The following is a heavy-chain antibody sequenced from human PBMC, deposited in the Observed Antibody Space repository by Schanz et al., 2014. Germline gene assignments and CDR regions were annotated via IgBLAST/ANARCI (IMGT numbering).Heavy chain of an antibody. CDR3: ARDRGYCSGGSCLTFDY. J-gene: IGHJ4*02. V-gene: IGHV3-30*19. Sequence: VQLVESGGGFVQPGGSLGLSCVVSGFTVSSDHMSWVRQAPGKGLEWVALISNDGSIKYYADSVKGRFTISRDNSKNTLYLQMNTLRAEDTAVYYCARDRGYCSGGSCLTFDYWGQGTLVTVSS. D-gene: IGHD2-15*01. CDR1: GFTVSSDH. CDR2: ISNDGSIK.